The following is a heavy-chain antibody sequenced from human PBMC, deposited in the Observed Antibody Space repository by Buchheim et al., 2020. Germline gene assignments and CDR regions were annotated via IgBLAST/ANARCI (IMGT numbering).Heavy chain of an antibody. Sequence: QVQLVQSGAEVKKPGASVTVSCKASGYTFTSYYIHWVRQAPGQGLEWMGTINTSGGSTSYAQKFQGRVTMTRDTSTSTDYMELSSLISEDTAVYYCARNGGYYDSSGYSRGNWFDPWGQGTL. V-gene: IGHV1-46*03. D-gene: IGHD3-22*01. J-gene: IGHJ5*02. CDR3: ARNGGYYDSSGYSRGNWFDP. CDR1: GYTFTSYY. CDR2: INTSGGST.